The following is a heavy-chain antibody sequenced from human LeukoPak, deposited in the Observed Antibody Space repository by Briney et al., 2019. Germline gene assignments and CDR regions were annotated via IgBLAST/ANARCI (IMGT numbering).Heavy chain of an antibody. CDR1: GFTFSTYY. J-gene: IGHJ4*02. Sequence: GGSQRLSCAASGFTFSTYYMSWVRQAPGKGLEWVSSISTSSSYIYYADSVKGRFTISRDNAKNSQYLQMNRLRVEDTAVYYCARVGLDRRGYSGYEAFDYWGQGTLVTVSS. CDR3: ARVGLDRRGYSGYEAFDY. D-gene: IGHD5-12*01. CDR2: ISTSSSYI. V-gene: IGHV3-21*01.